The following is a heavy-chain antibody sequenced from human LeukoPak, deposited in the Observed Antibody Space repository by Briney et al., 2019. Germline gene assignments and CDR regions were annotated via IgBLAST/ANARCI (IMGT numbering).Heavy chain of an antibody. D-gene: IGHD3-22*01. CDR3: ATGRYYYDHSGYYY. Sequence: ASVKVSCKVSGYTLTELSMHWVRQAPGKGLEWMGGFESEDGKTIYAQKFQGRVTMTEDTSSDTAYMELSSLRSGDTAVCYCATGRYYYDHSGYYYWGQGTLVTVSS. V-gene: IGHV1-24*01. CDR1: GYTLTELS. J-gene: IGHJ4*02. CDR2: FESEDGKT.